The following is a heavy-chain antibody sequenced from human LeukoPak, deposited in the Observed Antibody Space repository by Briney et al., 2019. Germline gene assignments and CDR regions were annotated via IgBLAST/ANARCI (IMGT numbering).Heavy chain of an antibody. Sequence: SVKVSCKTSVGTFSSYAISWVRQAPGQGLEWMGGIIPIFGTANYAQKLQGRVTITADESTSTAYMELSGLRSEDTAVYYCARDYGGNGRKYYFDYWGQGTLVTVSS. V-gene: IGHV1-69*13. CDR3: ARDYGGNGRKYYFDY. J-gene: IGHJ4*02. D-gene: IGHD4-23*01. CDR2: IIPIFGTA. CDR1: VGTFSSYA.